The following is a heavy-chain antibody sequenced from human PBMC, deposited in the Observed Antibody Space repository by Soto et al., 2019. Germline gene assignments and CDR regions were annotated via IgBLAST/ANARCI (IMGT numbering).Heavy chain of an antibody. D-gene: IGHD2-21*02. CDR2: FIPIFGTA. Sequence: QVQLVQSGAEVKKPGSSVKVSCNASGGTFSSSAISWVRQAPGQGLEWMGGFIPIFGTANYAQKFQGRVTITADKSTSTAYMELRSLRSEDTAVYYCARELGQRGCGRDCWYHDSFDICGPGTMVTV. J-gene: IGHJ3*02. V-gene: IGHV1-69*06. CDR1: GGTFSSSA. CDR3: ARELGQRGCGRDCWYHDSFDI.